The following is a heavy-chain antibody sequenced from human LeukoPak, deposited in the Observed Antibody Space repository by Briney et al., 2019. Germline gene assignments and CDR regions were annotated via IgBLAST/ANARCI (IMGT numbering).Heavy chain of an antibody. CDR3: ARDGVLLWFGEFPYYYYYMDV. V-gene: IGHV1-2*02. Sequence: ASVKVSCKASGYTFTGYYMHWVRQAPGQGLEWMGWINPNSGGTNYAQKFQGRVTMTRDTSISTAYMELSRLRSDDTAVYYCARDGVLLWFGEFPYYYYYMDVWGKGTTVTVSS. CDR1: GYTFTGYY. D-gene: IGHD3-10*01. J-gene: IGHJ6*03. CDR2: INPNSGGT.